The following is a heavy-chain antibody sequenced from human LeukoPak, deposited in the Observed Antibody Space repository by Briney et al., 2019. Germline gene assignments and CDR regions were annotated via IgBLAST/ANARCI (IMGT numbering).Heavy chain of an antibody. D-gene: IGHD1-14*01. J-gene: IGHJ6*02. V-gene: IGHV3-23*01. CDR1: GNYW. CDR2: ISGSGGST. Sequence: GGSLRLSCVASGNYWMHWVRQAPGKGLEWVSAISGSGGSTYYADSVKGRFTISRDNSKNTLYLQMNSLRAEDTAVYYCAKVSGGGLYYDGMDVWGQGTTVTVSS. CDR3: AKVSGGGLYYDGMDV.